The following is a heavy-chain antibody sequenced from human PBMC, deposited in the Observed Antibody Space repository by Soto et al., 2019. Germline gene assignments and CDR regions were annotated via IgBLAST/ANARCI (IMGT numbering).Heavy chain of an antibody. CDR2: INPSGGST. CDR1: GYTFTSYY. Sequence: ASVKVSCKASGYTFTSYYMHWVRQAPGQGLEWMGIINPSGGSTSYAQKFQGRVTMTRDTSTSTVYMELSSLRSEDTAVYYCARDLGLTYYDFWSGYYGLAYWGQGTLVTVSS. D-gene: IGHD3-3*01. V-gene: IGHV1-46*01. J-gene: IGHJ4*02. CDR3: ARDLGLTYYDFWSGYYGLAY.